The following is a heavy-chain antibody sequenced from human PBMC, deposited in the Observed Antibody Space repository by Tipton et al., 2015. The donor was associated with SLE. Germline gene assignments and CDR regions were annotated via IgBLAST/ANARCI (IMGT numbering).Heavy chain of an antibody. CDR3: AGTYYGDYVWFDP. Sequence: TLSLTCAVYGGSFSGYYWSWIRQPPGKGLEWIGEINQSGSTNYNPSLKSRLTISVDTSKNQFSLKLSSVTAADTAVYYCAGTYYGDYVWFDPWGQGILVTVSS. CDR2: INQSGST. D-gene: IGHD4-17*01. CDR1: GGSFSGYY. V-gene: IGHV4-34*01. J-gene: IGHJ5*02.